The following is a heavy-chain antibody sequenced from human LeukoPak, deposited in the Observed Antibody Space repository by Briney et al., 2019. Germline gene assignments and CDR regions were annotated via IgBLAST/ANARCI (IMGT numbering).Heavy chain of an antibody. CDR2: ISYDGSNK. Sequence: GGSLRLSCAASGFTFSSYAMHWVRQAPVKGLEWVAVISYDGSNKYYADSVKGRFTISRDNSKNTLYLQMNSLRAEDTAVYYCARDRSGDIVVVPAAMTPYYYYGMDVWGQGTTVTVSS. D-gene: IGHD2-2*01. J-gene: IGHJ6*02. CDR1: GFTFSSYA. CDR3: ARDRSGDIVVVPAAMTPYYYYGMDV. V-gene: IGHV3-30*04.